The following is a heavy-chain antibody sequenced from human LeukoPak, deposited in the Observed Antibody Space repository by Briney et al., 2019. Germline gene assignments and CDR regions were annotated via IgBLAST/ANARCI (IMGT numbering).Heavy chain of an antibody. Sequence: GGSLRLSCAASGFTFSSYAMSWVRQAPGKGLEWVSAISGGGGSTYYADSVKGRFTTSRDNSKNTLYLQMNSLRAEDTAVYYCAKAYSGYEYYYYYMDVWGKGTTVTVSS. CDR3: AKAYSGYEYYYYYMDV. D-gene: IGHD5-12*01. CDR2: ISGGGGST. CDR1: GFTFSSYA. J-gene: IGHJ6*03. V-gene: IGHV3-23*01.